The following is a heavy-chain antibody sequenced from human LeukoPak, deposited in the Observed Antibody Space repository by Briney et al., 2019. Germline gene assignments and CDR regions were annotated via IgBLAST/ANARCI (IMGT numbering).Heavy chain of an antibody. CDR3: TTLHRITMVRGIIVSYYYYYMDV. Sequence: GGSLRLSCAASGFTFSNAWMSWVRQAPGKGLEWVGRIKSKTDGGTTDYAAPVKGRFTISRDDSKNTLYLQMNSLKTEDTAVYYCTTLHRITMVRGIIVSYYYYYMDVWGKGTTVTISS. V-gene: IGHV3-15*01. CDR1: GFTFSNAW. CDR2: IKSKTDGGTT. D-gene: IGHD3-10*01. J-gene: IGHJ6*03.